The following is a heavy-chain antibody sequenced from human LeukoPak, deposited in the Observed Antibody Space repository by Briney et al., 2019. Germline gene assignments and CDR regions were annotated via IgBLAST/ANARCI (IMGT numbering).Heavy chain of an antibody. V-gene: IGHV4-4*07. CDR1: GGSISSYY. CDR3: ARGMLANYGSGSYYRPLYYMDV. CDR2: IYTSGST. D-gene: IGHD3-10*01. J-gene: IGHJ6*03. Sequence: SETLSLTCTVSGGSISSYYWSWIRQPAGKGLEWIGRIYTSGSTNYNPSLKSRVTMSVDTSKNQFSLKLSSVTAADTAVYYCARGMLANYGSGSYYRPLYYMDVWGKGTTVTISS.